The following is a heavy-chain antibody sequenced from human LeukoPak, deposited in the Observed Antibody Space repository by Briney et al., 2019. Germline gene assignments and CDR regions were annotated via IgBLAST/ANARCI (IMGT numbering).Heavy chain of an antibody. D-gene: IGHD6-19*01. V-gene: IGHV3-7*03. CDR1: GFILSTYL. Sequence: GGSLRLSCAASGFILSTYLMTWVRQAPGKGLQWVATIRYDGNEIFYLDSVRGRFTVSRDNAMNSLYLQMNSLRAEDTAVYYCAKTGGQWLVPLDYWGQGTLVTVSS. J-gene: IGHJ4*02. CDR3: AKTGGQWLVPLDY. CDR2: IRYDGNEI.